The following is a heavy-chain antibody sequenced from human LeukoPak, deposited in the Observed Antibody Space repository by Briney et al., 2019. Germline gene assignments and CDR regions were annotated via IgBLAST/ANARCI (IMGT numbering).Heavy chain of an antibody. Sequence: GGSLRLSCAASGFTFSSYGMHWVRQAPGKGLEWVAFIRYDGSNKYYADSVKGRFTISRDNSKNTLYLQMNSLRAEDTAVYYCAKGGYDLDYYMDVWGKGTTVTISS. V-gene: IGHV3-30*02. J-gene: IGHJ6*03. D-gene: IGHD5-12*01. CDR2: IRYDGSNK. CDR3: AKGGYDLDYYMDV. CDR1: GFTFSSYG.